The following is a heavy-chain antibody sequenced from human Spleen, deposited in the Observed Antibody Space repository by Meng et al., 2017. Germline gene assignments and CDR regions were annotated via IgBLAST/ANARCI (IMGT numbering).Heavy chain of an antibody. CDR1: GGSFSDYY. CDR2: INHSGST. V-gene: IGHV4-34*01. Sequence: SETLSLTCVVSGGSFSDYYWSWIRQPPGKGLEWIGEINHSGSTNYNPSLESRATISVDTSQNNLSLKLSSVTAADTAVYYCARVRYCSSSSCYRGDMDVWGQGTTVTVSS. CDR3: ARVRYCSSSSCYRGDMDV. J-gene: IGHJ6*02. D-gene: IGHD2-2*02.